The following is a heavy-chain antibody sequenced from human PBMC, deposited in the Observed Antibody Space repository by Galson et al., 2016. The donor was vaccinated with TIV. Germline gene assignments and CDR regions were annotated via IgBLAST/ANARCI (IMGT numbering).Heavy chain of an antibody. J-gene: IGHJ4*02. CDR3: ARSDAISGYYYHFDY. V-gene: IGHV1-3*01. Sequence: SVKVSCKASGYTFINYAIQWVRQAPGQSLEWMGWISAANGDTKSSQKFQGRVTTTRDTSANMAYTELSSLRSEDTAVYYCARSDAISGYYYHFDYWGQGTLVTVSS. CDR2: ISAANGDT. CDR1: GYTFINYA. D-gene: IGHD3-22*01.